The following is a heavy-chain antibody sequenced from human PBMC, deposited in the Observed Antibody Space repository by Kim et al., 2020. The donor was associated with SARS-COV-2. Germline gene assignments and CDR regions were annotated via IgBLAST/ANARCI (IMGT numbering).Heavy chain of an antibody. Sequence: RGRFTISRDNAQNSLSLQMNSLRAEDTALYYCAKGEYYYDSFDDFDYWGQGTLVTVSS. D-gene: IGHD3-22*01. CDR3: AKGEYYYDSFDDFDY. J-gene: IGHJ4*02. V-gene: IGHV3-9*01.